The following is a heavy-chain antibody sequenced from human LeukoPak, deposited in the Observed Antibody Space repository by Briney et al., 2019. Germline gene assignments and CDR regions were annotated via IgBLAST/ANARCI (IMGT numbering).Heavy chain of an antibody. CDR1: GLTVIINY. J-gene: IGHJ6*03. CDR2: IYSGSST. Sequence: GGSLRLSFAASGLTVIINYMSSGRQAPGKGLERGSVIYSGSSTYYADPVKGRFTISRDTAKNSLYLKMNSLRAEDTAVYYCARDPYSGSYGNYYYSFMDVWGKGTTVTISS. D-gene: IGHD1-26*01. CDR3: ARDPYSGSYGNYYYSFMDV. V-gene: IGHV3-53*01.